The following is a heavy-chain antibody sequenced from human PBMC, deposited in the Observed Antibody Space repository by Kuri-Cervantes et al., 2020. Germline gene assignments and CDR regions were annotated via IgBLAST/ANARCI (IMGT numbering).Heavy chain of an antibody. V-gene: IGHV3-30*02. D-gene: IGHD5-24*01. CDR2: IRYDGSDT. CDR1: GLVLSNFG. Sequence: GESLKISCAASGLVLSNFGVHWVRQTPGKGMEWVAFIRYDGSDTYYGDSVKGRFTVSRDNSKNTVDLQMNSLRIEDTAVYHCAKRWLQSKNYYYYMDVWGKGTTVTVSS. J-gene: IGHJ6*03. CDR3: AKRWLQSKNYYYYMDV.